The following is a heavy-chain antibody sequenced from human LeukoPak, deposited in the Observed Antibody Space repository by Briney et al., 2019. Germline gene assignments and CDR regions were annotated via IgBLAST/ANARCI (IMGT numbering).Heavy chain of an antibody. CDR3: ARDEYSSSSGPYYMDV. D-gene: IGHD6-6*01. CDR1: GFTFSSYE. CDR2: INWNGGST. V-gene: IGHV3-20*04. J-gene: IGHJ6*03. Sequence: PGGSLRLSCAASGFTFSSYEMNWVRQAPGKGLEWVSGINWNGGSTGYADSVKGRFTISRDNAKNSLYLQMNSLRAEDTALYYCARDEYSSSSGPYYMDVWGKGTMVTVSS.